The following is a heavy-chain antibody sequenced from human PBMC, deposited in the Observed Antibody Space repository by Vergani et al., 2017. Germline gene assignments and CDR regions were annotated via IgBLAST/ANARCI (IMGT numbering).Heavy chain of an antibody. CDR3: ARDRVAVAGYFDY. Sequence: QVQLVESGGGVVQPGRSLRLSCAASGFTLSSYAMHWVRQAPGKGLEWVAVISYDGSNKYYADSVKGRFTISRDNSKNTLYLQMNSLRAEDTAVYYCARDRVAVAGYFDYWSQGTLVTVSS. D-gene: IGHD6-19*01. CDR1: GFTLSSYA. CDR2: ISYDGSNK. J-gene: IGHJ4*02. V-gene: IGHV3-30-3*01.